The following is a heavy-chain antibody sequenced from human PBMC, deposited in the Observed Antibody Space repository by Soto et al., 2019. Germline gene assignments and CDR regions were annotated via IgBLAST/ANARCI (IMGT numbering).Heavy chain of an antibody. CDR3: AREDSIIIPAVSDF. V-gene: IGHV3-21*01. Sequence: GSSVRLPCSASGFTFSTYWMHWGRQVPGKGLEWVSRINSDASHTYYSDSVKGRFTISRDNAKNSVSLQMNTLRVEDTAVYYCAREDSIIIPAVSDFWGQGTLVTVSS. CDR1: GFTFSTYW. CDR2: INSDASHT. D-gene: IGHD2-2*01. J-gene: IGHJ4*02.